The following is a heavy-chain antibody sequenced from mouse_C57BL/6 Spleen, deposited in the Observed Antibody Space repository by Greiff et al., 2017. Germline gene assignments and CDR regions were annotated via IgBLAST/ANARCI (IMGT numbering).Heavy chain of an antibody. D-gene: IGHD2-4*01. CDR1: GFNIKDDY. CDR2: IDPENGDT. V-gene: IGHV14-4*01. CDR3: TTPYDYDPFAY. J-gene: IGHJ3*01. Sequence: VQLQQSGAELVRPGASVKLSCTASGFNIKDDYMHWVKQRPEQGLEWIGWIDPENGDTEYASKFQGKATITAYTSSNTAYLQLSSLTSEDTAVYYCTTPYDYDPFAYWGQGTLVTVSA.